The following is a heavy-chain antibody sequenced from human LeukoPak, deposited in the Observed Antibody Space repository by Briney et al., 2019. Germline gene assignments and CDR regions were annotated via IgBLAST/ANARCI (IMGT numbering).Heavy chain of an antibody. J-gene: IGHJ4*02. D-gene: IGHD3-10*01. CDR2: IWYDGSKM. Sequence: GESLRLSCAASGFTFSNHGMHWVRQAPGKGLEWVAVIWYDGSKMYYGDSVKGRFTISRDNSMDTLFLEMNSLRAEDTAVYYCAGDIAGSYYNGVDYWGQGILVTVSS. CDR3: AGDIAGSYYNGVDY. V-gene: IGHV3-33*01. CDR1: GFTFSNHG.